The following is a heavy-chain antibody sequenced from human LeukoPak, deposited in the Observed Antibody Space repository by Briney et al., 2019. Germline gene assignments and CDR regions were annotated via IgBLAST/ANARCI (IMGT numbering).Heavy chain of an antibody. CDR2: IYTSGST. D-gene: IGHD2-2*01. J-gene: IGHJ4*02. CDR3: AREGCSSTSCSPYFDY. CDR1: GGSISSGSYY. Sequence: PSQTLSLTCTVSGGSISSGSYYWSWIRQPAGKGLEWIGRIYTSGSTNYNPSLKSRVTISVDTSKNQFSLKLSSVTAADTAVYYCAREGCSSTSCSPYFDYWGQGTLVTVSS. V-gene: IGHV4-61*02.